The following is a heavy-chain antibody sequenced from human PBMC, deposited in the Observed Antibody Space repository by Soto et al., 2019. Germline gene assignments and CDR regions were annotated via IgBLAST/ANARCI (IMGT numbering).Heavy chain of an antibody. CDR2: IYHSGGT. CDR3: ARLTGAPDY. Sequence: QLQLQESGSGLVKPSQTLSLTCAVSGGSIRGGYSWSWIRQPPGKGLEWIGYIYHSGGTYYNPSLKSRVNLSVDTSKNQLSLILNSVTAADTAVYYCARLTGAPDYWGPGILVTVSS. V-gene: IGHV4-30-2*01. CDR1: GGSIRGGYS. D-gene: IGHD7-27*01. J-gene: IGHJ4*02.